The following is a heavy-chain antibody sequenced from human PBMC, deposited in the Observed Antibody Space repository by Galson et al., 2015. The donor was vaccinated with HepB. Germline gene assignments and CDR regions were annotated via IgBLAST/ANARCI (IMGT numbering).Heavy chain of an antibody. CDR2: ITGKGDST. J-gene: IGHJ4*02. CDR3: AKRRGTFASRYYFDH. D-gene: IGHD3-16*01. Sequence: SLRLSCAASGFAFDSHAMSWVRQAPGRGLEWISGITGKGDSTYYADSVKGRFTVSRDNSKSTLFLNMSSLRAEDTAMYYCAKRRGTFASRYYFDHWGQGTPVTVSS. CDR1: GFAFDSHA. V-gene: IGHV3-23*01.